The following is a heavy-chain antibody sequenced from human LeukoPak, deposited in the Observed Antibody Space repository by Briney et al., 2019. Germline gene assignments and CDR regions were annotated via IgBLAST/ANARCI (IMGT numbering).Heavy chain of an antibody. V-gene: IGHV1-2*02. CDR1: GYTFTGYF. CDR3: ARDILTDDAFDI. D-gene: IGHD7-27*01. J-gene: IGHJ3*02. CDR2: INPNSGGT. Sequence: ASVKASCKASGYTFTGYFMHWVRQAPGQGLEWMGWINPNSGGTNYQGRVTMTRDTSISTVYMELSRLTSDDTAVYYCARDILTDDAFDIWGQGTMVTVSS.